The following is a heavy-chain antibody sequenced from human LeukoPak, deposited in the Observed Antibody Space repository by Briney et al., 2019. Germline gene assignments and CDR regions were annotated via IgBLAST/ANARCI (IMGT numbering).Heavy chain of an antibody. CDR3: ARGILYGSGRNYYYMDV. D-gene: IGHD3-10*01. CDR1: GYTFTSYY. Sequence: ASVKVSCKASGYTFTSYYMHWVRQAPGQGLEWMGIINPSGGSTSYAQKFQGRVTMTRDMSTSTVYMELSSLRSEDTAVYYCARGILYGSGRNYYYMDVWGKGTTVTVSS. CDR2: INPSGGST. V-gene: IGHV1-46*01. J-gene: IGHJ6*03.